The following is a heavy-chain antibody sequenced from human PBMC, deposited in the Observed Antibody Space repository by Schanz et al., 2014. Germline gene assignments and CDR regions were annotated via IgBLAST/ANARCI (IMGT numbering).Heavy chain of an antibody. J-gene: IGHJ4*02. CDR1: GFTFSNYN. D-gene: IGHD4-17*01. CDR2: ISRSSSTI. Sequence: EVQLVESGGGLVQPGGSLRLSCEASGFTFSNYNMNWVRQAPGKGLEWVSYISRSSSTIYYTDSVKGRFTISRDNAKNSVFLQMNGLRDEDTAVYYCAKAPYADYGYFHYWGQGTLVPVSS. V-gene: IGHV3-48*02. CDR3: AKAPYADYGYFHY.